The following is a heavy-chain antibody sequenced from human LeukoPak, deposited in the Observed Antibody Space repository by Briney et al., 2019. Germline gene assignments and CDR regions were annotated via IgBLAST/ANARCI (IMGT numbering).Heavy chain of an antibody. Sequence: PGGSLRLSCAASRFTVSSNYMTWVRQAAGKGLEWVSVIYSGGSTYADSVKGRFTISRDNSKNTLYLQMNSLRAEDTAVYYCATIDYWGHGTLVTVSS. J-gene: IGHJ4*01. CDR2: IYSGGST. V-gene: IGHV3-66*01. CDR1: RFTVSSNY. CDR3: ATIDY.